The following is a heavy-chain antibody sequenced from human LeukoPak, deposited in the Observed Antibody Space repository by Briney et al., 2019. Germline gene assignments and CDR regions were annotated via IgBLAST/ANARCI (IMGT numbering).Heavy chain of an antibody. CDR1: GFTFGDYA. CDR3: ALIGVVIPPDTYDV. Sequence: GGSLRLSCSAFGFTFGDYAFHWVRQAPGKGLEWLAFIRYDGSDSYYADSVKGRFTISRDNSKKTLYLQMDSLRTEDTAFYYCALIGVVIPPDTYDVWGQGTLVAVSS. V-gene: IGHV3-30*02. D-gene: IGHD2-21*01. CDR2: IRYDGSDS. J-gene: IGHJ3*01.